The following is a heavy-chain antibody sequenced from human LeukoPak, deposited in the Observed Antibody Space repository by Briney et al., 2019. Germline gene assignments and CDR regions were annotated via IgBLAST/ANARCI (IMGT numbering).Heavy chain of an antibody. CDR1: GFTFSSYA. V-gene: IGHV3-30*04. J-gene: IGHJ4*02. D-gene: IGHD3-10*01. Sequence: PGGSLRLSCAASGFTFSSYAMHWVRQAPGKGLEWVAVISYDGGNKYYADSVKGRFTISRDNSKNTLYLQMNSLRAEDTAVYYCARDPRGWLVSFDYWGQGTLVTVSS. CDR2: ISYDGGNK. CDR3: ARDPRGWLVSFDY.